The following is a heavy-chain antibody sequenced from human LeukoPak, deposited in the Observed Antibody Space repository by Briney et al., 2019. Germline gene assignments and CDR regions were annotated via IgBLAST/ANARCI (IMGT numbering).Heavy chain of an antibody. J-gene: IGHJ4*02. CDR1: GYTFTSYY. D-gene: IGHD6-6*01. Sequence: ASVKVSCKASGYTFTSYYMHWVRQAPGQGLEWMGIINPSGGSTSYAQKFQGRVSMTRDTSTSTVYMDLSSLRPEDTAVYYCTRSSGEQLAPLDSWGQGTLVTVSS. CDR3: TRSSGEQLAPLDS. CDR2: INPSGGST. V-gene: IGHV1-46*01.